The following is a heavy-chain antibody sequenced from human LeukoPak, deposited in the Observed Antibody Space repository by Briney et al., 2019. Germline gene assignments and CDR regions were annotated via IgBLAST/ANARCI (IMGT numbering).Heavy chain of an antibody. CDR3: ARFLMVTPILDY. J-gene: IGHJ4*02. CDR2: IYSGGST. Sequence: GGSLRLSCAASGFTVSSNYMSWVRQAPGKGLEWVSVIYSGGSTYYADSVKGRFTISRDNAKNSLCLQMNSLRAEDTAVYYCARFLMVTPILDYWGQGTLVTVSS. V-gene: IGHV3-53*01. CDR1: GFTVSSNY. D-gene: IGHD5-18*01.